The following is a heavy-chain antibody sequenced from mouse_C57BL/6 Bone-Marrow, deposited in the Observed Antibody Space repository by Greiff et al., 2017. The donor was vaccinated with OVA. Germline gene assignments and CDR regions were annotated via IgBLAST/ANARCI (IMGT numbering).Heavy chain of an antibody. Sequence: VQLQQPGAELVKPGASVKLSCKASGYTFTSYWMHWVKQRHGQGLEWIGMFHPNSGSTNYNEKFKSKATLTVDKSSSTAYMQLSSLTSEDSAVYYCARRLPWDYYAMDYWGQGTSVTVSS. V-gene: IGHV1-64*01. CDR1: GYTFTSYW. D-gene: IGHD3-2*02. J-gene: IGHJ4*01. CDR3: ARRLPWDYYAMDY. CDR2: FHPNSGST.